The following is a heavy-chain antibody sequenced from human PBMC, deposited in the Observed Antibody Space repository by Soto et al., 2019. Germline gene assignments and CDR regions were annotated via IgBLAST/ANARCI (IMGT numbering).Heavy chain of an antibody. V-gene: IGHV4-59*01. D-gene: IGHD1-26*01. CDR2: IYHSGTT. J-gene: IGHJ4*02. CDR1: GDSIAGSY. CDR3: ARDMPYAAGSLAGCDY. Sequence: PSETLSLTCTVSGDSIAGSYGSCIRHPPLKTLEWIGYIYHSGTTTYNPSLKSRVSISVDTSKNQFSLRLTSVIAADTAVYYCARDMPYAAGSLAGCDYWGQGILVTVSS.